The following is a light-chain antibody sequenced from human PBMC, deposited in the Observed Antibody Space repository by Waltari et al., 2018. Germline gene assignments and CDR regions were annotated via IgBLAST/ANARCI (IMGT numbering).Light chain of an antibody. CDR1: SLRSYS. J-gene: IGLJ2*01. CDR2: GKN. CDR3: DSRDISGNLFVV. Sequence: SSELTQDPAVSVALGQTVRITCPGDSLRSYSANWYQQKPGQAPVLVIYGKNNRPSWIPDRFSGSSSGNTASLTITGAQAEDEADYYCDSRDISGNLFVVFGGGTQLTVL. V-gene: IGLV3-19*01.